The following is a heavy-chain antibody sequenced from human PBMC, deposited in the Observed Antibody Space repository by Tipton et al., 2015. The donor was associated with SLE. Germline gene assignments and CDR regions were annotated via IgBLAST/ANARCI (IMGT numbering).Heavy chain of an antibody. D-gene: IGHD4-17*01. Sequence: TLSLTCAVSGNSVSSRNYLWGWIRQPPGKTLEWIGAFYYNVNTDYNPSLKGRVTISVDTSKNQFFLKLTSVTAADTAVYYCARRRDLYGQVFDSWGQGILVTVSS. V-gene: IGHV4-39*01. CDR2: FYYNVNT. CDR1: GNSVSSRNYL. CDR3: ARRRDLYGQVFDS. J-gene: IGHJ4*02.